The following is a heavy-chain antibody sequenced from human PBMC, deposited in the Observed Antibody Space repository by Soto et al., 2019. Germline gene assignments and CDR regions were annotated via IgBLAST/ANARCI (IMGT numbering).Heavy chain of an antibody. CDR1: GGSFSGYY. Sequence: PSETLSLTCAVYGGSFSGYYWSWIRQPPGKGLEWIGEINHSGSTNYNPSLKSRVTISVDTSKNQFSLKLSSVTAADTAVYYCARARKIHNSSTYFDYWGQGTLVTVSS. CDR2: INHSGST. J-gene: IGHJ4*02. D-gene: IGHD5-18*01. V-gene: IGHV4-34*01. CDR3: ARARKIHNSSTYFDY.